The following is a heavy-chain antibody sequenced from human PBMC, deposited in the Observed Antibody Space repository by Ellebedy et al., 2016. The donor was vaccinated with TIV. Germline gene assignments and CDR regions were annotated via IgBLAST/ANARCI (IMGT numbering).Heavy chain of an antibody. CDR3: ASRPGIAVAGPGDY. CDR1: GFTFSTYW. D-gene: IGHD6-19*01. V-gene: IGHV3-74*01. CDR2: INEDGSAT. J-gene: IGHJ4*02. Sequence: GGSLRLXXAASGFTFSTYWMHWVRQAPGKGLVWVSRINEDGSATNYADSVKGRFTISRDNAKNTLYLQMNSLRAEDTAVYYCASRPGIAVAGPGDYWGQGTLVTVS.